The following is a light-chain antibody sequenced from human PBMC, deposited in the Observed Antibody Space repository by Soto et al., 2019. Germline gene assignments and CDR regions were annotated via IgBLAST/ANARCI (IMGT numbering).Light chain of an antibody. CDR3: QYSYSRT. J-gene: IGKJ3*01. Sequence: DTQMSQSPSSLSASVGDRITITCRASQNINNFLNWYHQKPGRTPKLLVFAASTLQSGVPSRFSGSGSGTDFTLTISSLQPEDFGTYYCQYSYSRTFGPGTRVDLK. V-gene: IGKV1-39*01. CDR2: AAS. CDR1: QNINNF.